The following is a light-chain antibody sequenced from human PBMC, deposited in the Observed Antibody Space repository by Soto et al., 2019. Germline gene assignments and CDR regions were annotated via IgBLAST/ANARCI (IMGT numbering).Light chain of an antibody. Sequence: DIQMTQSPSTLSATVGDRVTITCRASQSISTWLAWYQQKPGKAPKLLIYRASSLESGVPSRFSGAVSGTEFTFIITSLQPDDFAIYYCQQYHTYSTFGQGTRVEI. CDR3: QQYHTYST. J-gene: IGKJ1*01. V-gene: IGKV1-5*03. CDR2: RAS. CDR1: QSISTW.